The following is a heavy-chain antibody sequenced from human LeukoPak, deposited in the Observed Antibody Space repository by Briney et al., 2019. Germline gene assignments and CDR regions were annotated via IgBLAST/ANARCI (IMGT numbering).Heavy chain of an antibody. V-gene: IGHV3-30-3*01. Sequence: GRSLRLSCAASRFTFSSYAMDWVRQAPGNGLEWVAVRSYDGSNKYYADSVKGRFTISRDNSKNTLYLQMNSLRAEDTAVYYCARGVNTVVVVGATGWFVPWGQRTLVTVSS. J-gene: IGHJ5*02. CDR3: ARGVNTVVVVGATGWFVP. CDR1: RFTFSSYA. CDR2: RSYDGSNK. D-gene: IGHD2-15*01.